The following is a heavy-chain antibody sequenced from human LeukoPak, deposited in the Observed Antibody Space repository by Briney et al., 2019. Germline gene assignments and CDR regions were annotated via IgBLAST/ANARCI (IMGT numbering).Heavy chain of an antibody. CDR3: AKELSGGWPFDY. J-gene: IGHJ4*02. CDR2: LSGSGGNT. D-gene: IGHD6-19*01. CDR1: GFTFSSYA. V-gene: IGHV3-23*01. Sequence: GGSLRLSCAASGFTFSSYATSWVRQAPGKGLEWVSGLSGSGGNTIYADSVKGRFTISRDNSKNTMFLQMNSLRAEDTAVYYCAKELSGGWPFDYWGQGALVTVSS.